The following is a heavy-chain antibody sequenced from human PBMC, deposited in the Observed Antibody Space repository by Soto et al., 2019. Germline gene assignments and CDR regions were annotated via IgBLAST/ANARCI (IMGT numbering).Heavy chain of an antibody. J-gene: IGHJ4*02. Sequence: QVQLVQSGAEVKKPGASVKVSCQASGYTFASHYIHWVRQAPGQGLEWMGVINPNGGNTRYAQRFQDRLTLTTDTPTNTVYLDLSSLSSDDKAVYSCGRDTSGLDYWGQGTLVTVSS. CDR2: INPNGGNT. CDR3: GRDTSGLDY. V-gene: IGHV1-46*01. CDR1: GYTFASHY.